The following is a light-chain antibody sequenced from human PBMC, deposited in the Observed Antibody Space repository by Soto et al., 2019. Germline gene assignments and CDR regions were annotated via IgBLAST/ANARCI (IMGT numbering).Light chain of an antibody. CDR2: GNS. V-gene: IGLV1-40*01. J-gene: IGLJ2*01. CDR3: HSYDTSRSGFVV. CDR1: NSNIGAGYD. Sequence: QSVLTQPPSVSGAPGQRVTISCTGSNSNIGAGYDVHWYQQLPGTAPKLLIYGNSNRPSGVPDRFSGSKSGTSASLAITGLQAEDEAEYSCHSYDTSRSGFVVFGGGTKLTVL.